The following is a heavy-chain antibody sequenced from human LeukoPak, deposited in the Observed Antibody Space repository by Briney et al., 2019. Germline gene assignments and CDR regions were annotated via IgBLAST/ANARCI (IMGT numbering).Heavy chain of an antibody. Sequence: SQTLSLTCTVSDDSISSGTYYWSWIRQPAGKGLEWIGRVFASGTTNYNPSLKGRVTISVDTSKNQFSLKVSSVTAADTAVYYCARKVANRRTFGYSETIYNSYYYMDVWGKGTTVTVSS. CDR2: VFASGTT. CDR1: DDSISSGTYY. D-gene: IGHD5-24*01. V-gene: IGHV4-61*02. J-gene: IGHJ6*03. CDR3: ARKVANRRTFGYSETIYNSYYYMDV.